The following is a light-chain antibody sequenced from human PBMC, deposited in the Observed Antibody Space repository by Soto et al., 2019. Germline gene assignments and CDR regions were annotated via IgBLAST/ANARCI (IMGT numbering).Light chain of an antibody. CDR2: KAS. V-gene: IGKV1-5*03. CDR3: QQYSSYSAYT. CDR1: QSISSW. J-gene: IGKJ2*01. Sequence: DIQMTQSPSTLSASVGDRVTMTCRASQSISSWLAWHQQKAGKAPKLLIYKASSLESGVPSRFSGSGSGTEFTLTISSLQPDDVATYYCQQYSSYSAYTFGQGTKLEIK.